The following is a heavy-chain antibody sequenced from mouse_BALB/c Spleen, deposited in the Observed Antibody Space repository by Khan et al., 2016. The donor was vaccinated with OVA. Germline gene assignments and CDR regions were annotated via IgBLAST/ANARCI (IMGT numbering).Heavy chain of an antibody. D-gene: IGHD1-2*01. V-gene: IGHV1S81*02. J-gene: IGHJ3*01. CDR3: IRGGYGGFAY. CDR2: INPSNGGT. Sequence: QVQLQQPGAELVKPGASVKLSCKASGYTFTSYYMYWVKQRPGQGLEWIGEINPSNGGTNFNETFKIKATLTVDKSSSPADMQLSSLTSEDSEVYYCIRGGYGGFAYWGQGTLVTVSA. CDR1: GYTFTSYY.